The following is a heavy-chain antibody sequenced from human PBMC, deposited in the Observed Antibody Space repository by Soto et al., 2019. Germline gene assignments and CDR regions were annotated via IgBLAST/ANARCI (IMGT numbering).Heavy chain of an antibody. CDR1: GYTFTRYG. CDR2: ISAYNGNT. J-gene: IGHJ4*02. V-gene: IGHV1-18*01. D-gene: IGHD2-15*01. Sequence: ASVKVSCKASGYTFTRYGISWVRQAPGQGLEWMGWISAYNGNTNYAQKLQGRVTMTTDTSTSTAYMELRSLRSDDTAVYYCARDGWVTAATPLAYWGQGTLVTVSS. CDR3: ARDGWVTAATPLAY.